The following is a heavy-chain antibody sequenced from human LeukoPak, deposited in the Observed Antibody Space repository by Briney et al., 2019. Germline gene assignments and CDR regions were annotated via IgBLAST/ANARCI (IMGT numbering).Heavy chain of an antibody. CDR3: ARGGVDYYGMDV. Sequence: EASVKVSCKASGYTFTSYGISWVRQAPGQGLEWMGWMNPNSGNTGYAQKFQGRVTMTRNTSISTAYMELSSLRSEDTAVYYCARGGVDYYGMDVWGQGTTVTVSS. CDR2: MNPNSGNT. D-gene: IGHD3-16*01. V-gene: IGHV1-8*02. CDR1: GYTFTSYG. J-gene: IGHJ6*02.